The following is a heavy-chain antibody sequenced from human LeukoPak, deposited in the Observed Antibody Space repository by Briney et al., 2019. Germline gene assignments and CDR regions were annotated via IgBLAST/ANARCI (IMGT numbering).Heavy chain of an antibody. Sequence: PSETLSLTCTVSGGSISNYYWTWVRQPPGKGLEWIGYIYYSGSTNYNPSLKSRVTISVDPSKNQFSLKLSSVTAADTAMYYCARASDRLQPPDYWGQGTLVTVSS. V-gene: IGHV4-59*01. CDR1: GGSISNYY. CDR3: ARASDRLQPPDY. J-gene: IGHJ4*02. D-gene: IGHD4-11*01. CDR2: IYYSGST.